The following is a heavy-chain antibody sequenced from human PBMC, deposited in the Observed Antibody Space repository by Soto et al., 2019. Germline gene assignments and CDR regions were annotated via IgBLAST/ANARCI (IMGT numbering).Heavy chain of an antibody. CDR1: GFTFSSYA. Sequence: QVQLVESGGGVVQPGRSLRLSCAASGFTFSSYAMHWVRQAPGKGLEWVAVISYDGSNKYYADSVKGRFTISRDNSKNTLYLQMNSLRAEDTAVYYCAGGNRRPYWGQGTLVTVSS. V-gene: IGHV3-30-3*01. CDR3: AGGNRRPY. D-gene: IGHD3-16*01. CDR2: ISYDGSNK. J-gene: IGHJ4*02.